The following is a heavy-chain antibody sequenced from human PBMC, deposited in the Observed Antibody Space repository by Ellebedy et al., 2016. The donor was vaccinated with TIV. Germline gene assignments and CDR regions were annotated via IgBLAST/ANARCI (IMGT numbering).Heavy chain of an antibody. CDR2: ISYDGSNK. CDR3: ARDPVGASRRFDY. J-gene: IGHJ4*02. D-gene: IGHD1-26*01. Sequence: PGGSLRLSCAASGFTFSSYAMHWVRQAPGKGLEWVAVISYDGSNKYYADSVKGRFTISRDNSKNTLYLQMNSLRAEDTAVYYCARDPVGASRRFDYWGQGTLVTVSS. CDR1: GFTFSSYA. V-gene: IGHV3-30-3*01.